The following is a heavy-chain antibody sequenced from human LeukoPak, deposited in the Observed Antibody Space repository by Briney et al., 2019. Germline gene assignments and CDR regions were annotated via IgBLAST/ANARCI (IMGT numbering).Heavy chain of an antibody. CDR2: INPSGGST. Sequence: ASVKVSCKASGYTFTSYYMHWVRQAPGQGLEWMGIINPSGGSTSYAQKFQGRVTMTRDTSTSTVYMELSSLRSEDTAVYYCARSIEDYYYDSSGYYAWFDPWGQGTLVAVSS. D-gene: IGHD3-22*01. CDR1: GYTFTSYY. CDR3: ARSIEDYYYDSSGYYAWFDP. V-gene: IGHV1-46*01. J-gene: IGHJ5*02.